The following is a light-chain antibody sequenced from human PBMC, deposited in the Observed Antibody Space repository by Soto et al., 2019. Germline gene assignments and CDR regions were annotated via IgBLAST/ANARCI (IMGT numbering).Light chain of an antibody. CDR3: QQYYSYALT. Sequence: AIRMTQSPSSFSASTGDRVTITCRASQGISSYLAWYQQKPGKAPKLLIYAASTLQSGVPSRFSGSGSGTDFTLTISCLQSEDFATYYCQQYYSYALTFGG. J-gene: IGKJ4*01. CDR2: AAS. V-gene: IGKV1-8*01. CDR1: QGISSY.